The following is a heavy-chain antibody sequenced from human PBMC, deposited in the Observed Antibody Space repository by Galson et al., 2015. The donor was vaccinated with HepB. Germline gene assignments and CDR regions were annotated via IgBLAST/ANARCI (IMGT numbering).Heavy chain of an antibody. CDR3: ARGTPALAGLDY. D-gene: IGHD6-19*01. CDR1: GFTFGAYW. CDR2: IKGDGSEQ. J-gene: IGHJ4*02. Sequence: SCAGSGFTFGAYWMAWVRQAPGKGLEWVANIKGDGSEQYYVDSVEGRFTISRDNAKISVYLQIDRLRAEDTAVYYCARGTPALAGLDYWGQGTVVTVSS. V-gene: IGHV3-7*03.